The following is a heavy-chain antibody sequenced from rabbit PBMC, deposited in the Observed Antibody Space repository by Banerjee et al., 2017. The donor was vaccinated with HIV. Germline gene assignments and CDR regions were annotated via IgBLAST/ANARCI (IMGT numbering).Heavy chain of an antibody. V-gene: IGHV1S40*01. CDR2: IYNGDGST. Sequence: QSLEESGGDLVKPGASLTLTCTASGFDLSSYYYMCWVRQAPGKGLEWIACIYNGDGSTHYASWAKGRFTISKTSSTTVTLQMTSLTAADTATYFCARDLSYDDYAAFNLWGQGTLVTVS. CDR3: ARDLSYDDYAAFNL. J-gene: IGHJ4*01. CDR1: GFDLSSYYY. D-gene: IGHD2-1*01.